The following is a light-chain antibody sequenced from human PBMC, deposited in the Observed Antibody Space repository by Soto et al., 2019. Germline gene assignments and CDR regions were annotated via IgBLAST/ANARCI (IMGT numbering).Light chain of an antibody. J-gene: IGKJ1*01. Sequence: EVVMTQSPATLSVSPGESATLSCRASQSVRTDLAWYQQKPGQAPRLLIYGASIRANGVPARFSGGGSGTEFTLTISSLRSEDFAVYYCQQFNDWPRTFGQGTKVDIK. V-gene: IGKV3-15*01. CDR2: GAS. CDR1: QSVRTD. CDR3: QQFNDWPRT.